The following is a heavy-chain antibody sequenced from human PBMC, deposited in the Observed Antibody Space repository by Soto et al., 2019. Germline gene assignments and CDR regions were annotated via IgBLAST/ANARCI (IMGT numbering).Heavy chain of an antibody. CDR3: AKFFVETGGSSGWPWTFHY. CDR1: GFTFSSYA. V-gene: IGHV3-23*01. CDR2: ISGSGGTT. J-gene: IGHJ4*02. Sequence: EVQLLESGGGLVQPGRYLRLSCAASGFTFSSYAMSWVRQAPGKGLEWVSAISGSGGTTYYAASVKGRFTISRDNSKNTLFRQMNSLRAEDTAVYYCAKFFVETGGSSGWPWTFHYWGQGTLVTVSS. D-gene: IGHD6-25*01.